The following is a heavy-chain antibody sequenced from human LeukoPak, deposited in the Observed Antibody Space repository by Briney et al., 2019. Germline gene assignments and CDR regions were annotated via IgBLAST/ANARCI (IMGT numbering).Heavy chain of an antibody. D-gene: IGHD3-22*01. CDR2: IRSKANSYAT. J-gene: IGHJ4*02. CDR3: TRPSYDSSVSGVVY. CDR1: GFTFSGSA. Sequence: PGGSLRLSCATSGFTFSGSAIHWVRQASGKGLEWVGRIRSKANSYATTDAASVKGRFTISRDDSKNTAYLQMNSLKTGDTAVYYCTRPSYDSSVSGVVYWGQGTLVTVSS. V-gene: IGHV3-73*01.